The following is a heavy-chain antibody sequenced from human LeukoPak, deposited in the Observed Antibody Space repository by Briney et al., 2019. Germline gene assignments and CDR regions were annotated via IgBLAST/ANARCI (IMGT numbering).Heavy chain of an antibody. V-gene: IGHV4-59*01. CDR2: IYYSGST. Sequence: SETLSLTCTVPGGSISSYYWSWIRQPPGKGLEWIGYIYYSGSTNYNPSLKSRVTISVDTSKNQFSLKLSSVTAADTAVYYCARVEDGYCSGGSCYSGYFQHWGQGTLVTVSS. J-gene: IGHJ1*01. CDR3: ARVEDGYCSGGSCYSGYFQH. CDR1: GGSISSYY. D-gene: IGHD2-15*01.